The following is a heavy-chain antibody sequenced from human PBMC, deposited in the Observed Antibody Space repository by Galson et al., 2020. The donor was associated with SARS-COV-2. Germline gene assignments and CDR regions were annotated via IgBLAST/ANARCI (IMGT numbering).Heavy chain of an antibody. CDR2: ISAYNGNT. CDR3: ARGAGDYGDYGGTFDP. V-gene: IGHV1-18*01. D-gene: IGHD4-17*01. CDR1: GYTFTSYG. J-gene: IGHJ5*02. Sequence: ASVKVSCKASGYTFTSYGISWVRQAPGQWLEWMGWISAYNGNTNYAQKLQGRVTMTTDTSTSTAYMELRSLRSDDTAVYYCARGAGDYGDYGGTFDPWGQGTLVTVSS.